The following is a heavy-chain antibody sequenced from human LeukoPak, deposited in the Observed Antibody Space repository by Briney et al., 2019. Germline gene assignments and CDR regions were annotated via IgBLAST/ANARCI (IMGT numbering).Heavy chain of an antibody. CDR2: ISSSSSYI. J-gene: IGHJ1*01. V-gene: IGHV3-21*01. D-gene: IGHD2-2*02. CDR3: AKDVNVVPAAIGEYFQH. Sequence: GGSLRLSCAASGFTFSSYSMNWVRQAPGKGLEWVSSISSSSSYIYYADSVKGRFTISRDNSKNTLYLQMNSLRAEDTAVYYCAKDVNVVPAAIGEYFQHWGQGTLVTVSS. CDR1: GFTFSSYS.